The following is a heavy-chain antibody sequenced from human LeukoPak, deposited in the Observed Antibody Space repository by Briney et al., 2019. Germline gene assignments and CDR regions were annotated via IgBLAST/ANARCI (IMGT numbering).Heavy chain of an antibody. V-gene: IGHV1-69*13. CDR3: ARGPSGSYSLHPYYFDY. Sequence: ASVKVSCKASGGTFSSYAISWVRQAPGQGPEWMGGIIPIFGTANYAQKFQGRVTITADESTSTACMELSSLRSEDTAVYYCARGPSGSYSLHPYYFDYWGQGTLVTVSS. CDR2: IIPIFGTA. D-gene: IGHD1-26*01. J-gene: IGHJ4*02. CDR1: GGTFSSYA.